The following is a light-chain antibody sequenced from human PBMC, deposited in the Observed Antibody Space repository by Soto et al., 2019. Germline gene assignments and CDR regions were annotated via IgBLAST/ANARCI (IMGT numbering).Light chain of an antibody. J-gene: IGKJ4*01. CDR1: QSVSSN. V-gene: IGKV3-15*01. CDR3: QQYNKWPVA. CDR2: GAS. Sequence: EIVMTQSPATLSVSLGERATLSCRASQSVSSNVAWFQQKPGQAPRFLVYGASIRATGIPARFSGGGSDTDFTLTIRSLQSEDFAIYYCQQYNKWPVAFGGGTKVE.